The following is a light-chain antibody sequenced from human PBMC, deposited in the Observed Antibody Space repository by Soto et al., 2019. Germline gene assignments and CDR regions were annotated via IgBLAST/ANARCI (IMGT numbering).Light chain of an antibody. CDR3: QQYNNWPPLT. V-gene: IGKV3-15*01. CDR2: GAS. Sequence: EIVMTQSPATLSVSPGERATLSCRASQSVSSNLAWYQQTPGQAPRLLIYGASTRATGIPARFSGSGSGTEFTLTISSLQSEDFAVYYCQQYNNWPPLTLGGGTKVEIK. CDR1: QSVSSN. J-gene: IGKJ4*01.